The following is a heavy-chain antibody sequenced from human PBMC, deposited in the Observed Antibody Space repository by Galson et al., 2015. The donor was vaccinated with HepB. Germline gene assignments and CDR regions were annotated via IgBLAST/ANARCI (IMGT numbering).Heavy chain of an antibody. J-gene: IGHJ4*02. CDR1: GFTFSDYY. V-gene: IGHV3-11*01. CDR3: ASPYYYDSSGYYTPFDY. Sequence: SLRLSCAASGFTFSDYYMSWIRQAPGKGLEWVSYISSSGSTIYYADSVKGRFTISRDNAKNSLYLQMNSLRAEDTAVYYCASPYYYDSSGYYTPFDYWGQGTLVTVSS. CDR2: ISSSGSTI. D-gene: IGHD3-22*01.